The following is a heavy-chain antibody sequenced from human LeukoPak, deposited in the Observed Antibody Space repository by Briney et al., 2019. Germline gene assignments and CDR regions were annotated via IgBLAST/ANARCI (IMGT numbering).Heavy chain of an antibody. Sequence: RASAKVSCKASGYTFTSYDINWVRQATGQGLEWMGWMNPNSGNTGYAQKFQGRVTMTRNTSISTAYMELSSLRSEDTAVYYCARGQNIVVVPAAIYAHDAFDIWGQGTMVTVSS. V-gene: IGHV1-8*01. CDR3: ARGQNIVVVPAAIYAHDAFDI. CDR2: MNPNSGNT. D-gene: IGHD2-2*02. J-gene: IGHJ3*02. CDR1: GYTFTSYD.